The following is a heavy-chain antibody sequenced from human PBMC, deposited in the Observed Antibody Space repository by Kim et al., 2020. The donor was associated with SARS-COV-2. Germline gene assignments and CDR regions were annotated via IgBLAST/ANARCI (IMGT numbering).Heavy chain of an antibody. D-gene: IGHD3-22*01. J-gene: IGHJ5*02. CDR2: ISDSGGGT. CDR3: AKGGYLDP. V-gene: IGHV3-23*01. CDR1: GFTFSSSA. Sequence: GGSLRLSCAASGFTFSSSAMYWVRQAPGKGPEWVSTISDSGGGTYYADSVMGRFTISRDNSKDTLYLQMNSLRVDDTAVYYCAKGGYLDPWGQVTLVTVSS.